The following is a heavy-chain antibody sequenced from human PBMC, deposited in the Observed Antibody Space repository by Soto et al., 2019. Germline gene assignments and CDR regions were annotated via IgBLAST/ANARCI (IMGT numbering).Heavy chain of an antibody. J-gene: IGHJ6*04. Sequence: EVQLVESGGGLVKPGGSLRLSCAASGFTFSNAWMNWVRQAPWKGLEWVGRINSKTDGGTTDYAAPVKGRLTIARDDSKNTLYLQMNSLNTEDTVVYYCTSGAYSSSWYAYLGHYYCGMDVWVEGTTVTVSS. D-gene: IGHD6-13*01. CDR2: INSKTDGGTT. V-gene: IGHV3-15*07. CDR1: GFTFSNAW. CDR3: TSGAYSSSWYAYLGHYYCGMDV.